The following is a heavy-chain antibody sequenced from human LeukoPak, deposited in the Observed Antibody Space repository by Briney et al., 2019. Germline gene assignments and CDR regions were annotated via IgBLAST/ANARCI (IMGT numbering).Heavy chain of an antibody. CDR3: ARDSRPSYDSSAYYYPGDY. D-gene: IGHD3-22*01. Sequence: ASVKVSCKASGYIFTSYYMHWVRQAPGQGLEWMAIINPSGGSTSYAQKFQGRVTVTRDTSTSTVYMELSSLRSEDTAVYYCARDSRPSYDSSAYYYPGDYWGQGTLVTVSS. V-gene: IGHV1-46*01. J-gene: IGHJ4*02. CDR1: GYIFTSYY. CDR2: INPSGGST.